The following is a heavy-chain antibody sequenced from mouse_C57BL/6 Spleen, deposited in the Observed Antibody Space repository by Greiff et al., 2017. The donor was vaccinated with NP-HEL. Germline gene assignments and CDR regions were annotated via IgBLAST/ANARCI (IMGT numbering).Heavy chain of an antibody. CDR1: GYTFTSYW. D-gene: IGHD1-2*01. Sequence: QVQLQQPGTELVKPGASVKLSCKASGYTFTSYWMHWVKQRPGQGLEWIGNINPSNGGTNYNEKFKSKATLTVDKSSSTAYMPLSSLTSEDSAVYYCAREIYYGPWYFDVWGTGTTVTVSS. V-gene: IGHV1-53*01. J-gene: IGHJ1*03. CDR2: INPSNGGT. CDR3: AREIYYGPWYFDV.